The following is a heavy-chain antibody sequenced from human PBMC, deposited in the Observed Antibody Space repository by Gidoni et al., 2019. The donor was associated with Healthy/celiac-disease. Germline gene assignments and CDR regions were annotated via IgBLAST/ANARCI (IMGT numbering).Heavy chain of an antibody. CDR3: ARDHRTGYSGSPGYFDY. Sequence: EVQLEEYGGGQVKPWGVLRLSCAASGFTFSSYSMNWVRQAPGEGLEWVSSISSSSSYIYYADSVKGRFTISRDNAKNSLYLQMNSLRAEDTAVYYCARDHRTGYSGSPGYFDYWGQGTLVTVSS. CDR1: GFTFSSYS. CDR2: ISSSSSYI. D-gene: IGHD1-26*01. J-gene: IGHJ4*02. V-gene: IGHV3-21*01.